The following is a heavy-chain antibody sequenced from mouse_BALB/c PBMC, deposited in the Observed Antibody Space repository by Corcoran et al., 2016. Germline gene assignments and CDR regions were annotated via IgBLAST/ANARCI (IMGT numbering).Heavy chain of an antibody. CDR3: ARWDWYFDV. CDR1: GFNIKDTY. J-gene: IGHJ1*01. CDR2: IDPANGNT. Sequence: EDQLQQSGAELVKPGASVKLSCTASGFNIKDTYMHWVKQRTEQGLEWIGRIDPANGNTKYDPKFQGKATITADTSSNTAYLQLSSLTSEDTVVYYCARWDWYFDVWGAGTTVTVSS. V-gene: IGHV14-3*02.